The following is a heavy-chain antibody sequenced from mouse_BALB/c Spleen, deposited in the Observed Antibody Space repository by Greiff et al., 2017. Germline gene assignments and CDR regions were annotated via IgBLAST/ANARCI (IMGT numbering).Heavy chain of an antibody. Sequence: VQLQQSGAELVRPGSSVKISCKASGYAFSSYWMNWVKQRPGQGLEWIGQIYPGDGDTNYNGKFKGKATLTADKSSSTAYMQLSSLTSEDSAVYFCARWDLVSFAYWGQGTLVTVSA. CDR2: IYPGDGDT. CDR3: ARWDLVSFAY. D-gene: IGHD2-10*02. V-gene: IGHV1-80*01. CDR1: GYAFSSYW. J-gene: IGHJ3*01.